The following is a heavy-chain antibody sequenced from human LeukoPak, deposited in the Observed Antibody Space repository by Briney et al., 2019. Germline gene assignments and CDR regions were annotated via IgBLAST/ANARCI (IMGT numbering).Heavy chain of an antibody. CDR2: ISYDGRNE. CDR1: GSTFSTYC. CDR3: VNSLDGTGWWDFDC. J-gene: IGHJ4*02. V-gene: IGHV3-30*18. D-gene: IGHD6-19*01. Sequence: GKSLRLSCVASGSTFSTYCMHWVRQAPGKGLEWVGVISYDGRNEHYSDSVKGRFTISRDNTKNTLYLQMNSQRAEDSAVYYCVNSLDGTGWWDFDCWGQGTLVTVSS.